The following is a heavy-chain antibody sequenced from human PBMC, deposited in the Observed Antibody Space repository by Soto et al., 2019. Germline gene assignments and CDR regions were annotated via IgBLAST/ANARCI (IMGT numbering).Heavy chain of an antibody. J-gene: IGHJ6*02. CDR3: ARDADASGWYHYGFDV. CDR2: IKQDGSEK. V-gene: IGHV3-7*01. Sequence: EVQLAESGGGLVQAGGSLRLSCAASKFSLSSYWMNWVRQVPGKGLEWVANIKQDGSEKYYVDSVKGRFFISRDNAKNSLYLQMNDLRAEDTALYYCARDADASGWYHYGFDVWGQGTTVTVSS. D-gene: IGHD6-19*01. CDR1: KFSLSSYW.